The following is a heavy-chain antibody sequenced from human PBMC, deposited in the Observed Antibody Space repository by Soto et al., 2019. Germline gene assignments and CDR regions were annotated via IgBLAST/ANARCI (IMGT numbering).Heavy chain of an antibody. CDR2: INAGNGNT. CDR1: GYTFTSYA. CDR3: ATGYCSGGSCYSGYYYYTDV. Sequence: ASVKVSCKASGYTFTSYAMHWVRQAPGQRLEWMGWINAGNGNTKYSQKFQGRVTITRDTSASTAYMELSSLRSEDTAVYYCATGYCSGGSCYSGYYYYTDVWGKGTKVTVSS. V-gene: IGHV1-3*01. J-gene: IGHJ6*03. D-gene: IGHD2-15*01.